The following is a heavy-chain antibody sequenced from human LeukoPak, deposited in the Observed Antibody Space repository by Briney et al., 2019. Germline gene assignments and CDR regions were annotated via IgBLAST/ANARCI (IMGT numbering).Heavy chain of an antibody. V-gene: IGHV3-66*02. D-gene: IGHD3-3*01. J-gene: IGHJ4*02. CDR2: IYSGGST. CDR1: GFTVSSNY. Sequence: GGSLRLSCAASGFTVSSNYMSRVRQAPGKGLEWVSVIYSGGSTYYADSVKGRFTISRDNSKNTLYLQMNSLRPEDTAVYYCARDLRLTTIFGVVSNWGQGTLVTVSS. CDR3: ARDLRLTTIFGVVSN.